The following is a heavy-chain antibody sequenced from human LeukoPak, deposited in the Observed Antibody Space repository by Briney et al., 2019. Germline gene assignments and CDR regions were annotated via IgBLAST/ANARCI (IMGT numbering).Heavy chain of an antibody. CDR1: GGSISSYY. D-gene: IGHD6-13*01. J-gene: IGHJ4*02. CDR2: IYYSGST. V-gene: IGHV4-59*01. CDR3: ARVRAAAGPFDY. Sequence: SEILSLTCTVSGGSISSYYWSWIRQPPGKGLEWIGYIYYSGSTNYNPSLKSRVTISVDTSKNQFSLKLSSVTAADTAVYYCARVRAAAGPFDYWGQGTLVTVSS.